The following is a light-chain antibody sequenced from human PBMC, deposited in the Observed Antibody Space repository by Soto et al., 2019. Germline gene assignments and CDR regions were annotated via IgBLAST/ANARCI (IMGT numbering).Light chain of an antibody. Sequence: DIQLTQSPSTLPASVGDRVTITCRASQSISNWLAWYHQKPGTAPKLLIYHASTLESGVPSRFSGSGSGTDFTLTISSLQPEDFATYYCQQANTLPTFGQGTRLEIK. J-gene: IGKJ5*01. V-gene: IGKV1-5*01. CDR2: HAS. CDR1: QSISNW. CDR3: QQANTLPT.